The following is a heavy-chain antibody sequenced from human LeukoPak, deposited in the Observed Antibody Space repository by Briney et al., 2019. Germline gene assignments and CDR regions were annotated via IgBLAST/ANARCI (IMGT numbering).Heavy chain of an antibody. V-gene: IGHV4-59*01. CDR3: ARVGGYSHKD. Sequence: SETLSLTCTVSGGSIRSYYWSWIRQPPGKGLEWIGYIYYSGSTNYNPSLKSRVTISVDTSKNQFPLKLTSVTAADTAVYYCARVGGYSHKDWGQGNLVTVSS. CDR1: GGSIRSYY. J-gene: IGHJ4*02. CDR2: IYYSGST. D-gene: IGHD5-18*01.